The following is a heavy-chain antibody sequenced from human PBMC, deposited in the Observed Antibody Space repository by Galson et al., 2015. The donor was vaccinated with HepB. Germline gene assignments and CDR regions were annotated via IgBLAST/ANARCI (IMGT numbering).Heavy chain of an antibody. CDR2: ISGNGDST. CDR1: GFAFHSHA. D-gene: IGHD3-16*01. J-gene: IGHJ5*01. Sequence: SLRLSCAASGFAFHSHAMSWVRQAPGKGLEWISGISGNGDSTFYAVSVKGRFTVSRDNSKNMLYLQMDSLTAEDTGLYFCAKGYGLFDSWAQGILGTVSS. CDR3: AKGYGLFDS. V-gene: IGHV3-23*01.